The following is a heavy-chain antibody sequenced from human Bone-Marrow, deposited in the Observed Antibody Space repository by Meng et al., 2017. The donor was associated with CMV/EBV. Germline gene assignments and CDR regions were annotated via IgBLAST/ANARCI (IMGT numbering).Heavy chain of an antibody. Sequence: ASVKVSCKASGYTFTSYDINWVRQAPGQGLEWMGWINPNSGGTNYAQKFQGRVTITADKSTSTAYMELSSLRSEDTAVYYCASKKETSFDYWGQGTLVTVSS. CDR2: INPNSGGT. CDR3: ASKKETSFDY. CDR1: GYTFTSYD. J-gene: IGHJ4*02. D-gene: IGHD2-2*01. V-gene: IGHV1-2*02.